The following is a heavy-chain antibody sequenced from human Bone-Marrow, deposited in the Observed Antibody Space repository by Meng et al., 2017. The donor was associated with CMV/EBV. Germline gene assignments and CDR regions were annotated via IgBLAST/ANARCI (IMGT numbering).Heavy chain of an antibody. V-gene: IGHV4-34*01. CDR1: GGSFSGYY. Sequence: VQLQQWGAGLLKPSETLSLTCAVYGGSFSGYYWSWIRQPPGKGLEWIGEINHSGSTNYNPSLKSRVTISVDTSKNQFSLKLSSVTAADTAVYYCARGRHIAARPFYYWGQGTLVTVSS. J-gene: IGHJ4*02. D-gene: IGHD6-6*01. CDR3: ARGRHIAARPFYY. CDR2: INHSGST.